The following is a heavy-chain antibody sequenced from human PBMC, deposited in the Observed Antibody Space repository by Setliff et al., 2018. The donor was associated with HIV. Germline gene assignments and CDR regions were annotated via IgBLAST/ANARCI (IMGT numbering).Heavy chain of an antibody. D-gene: IGHD3-3*01. J-gene: IGHJ3*01. Sequence: SETLSLTCSVSGGSMTRNYWSWIRQPPGKGLEWIGYIYYSGTTNYNPSFKSRDTFSVDMSKTQVSLKLTSVTAADTAMYFCARVRGDNFWSGSYSLPASDAFDVWGQGTRVTVSS. CDR1: GGSMTRNY. V-gene: IGHV4-59*01. CDR3: ARVRGDNFWSGSYSLPASDAFDV. CDR2: IYYSGTT.